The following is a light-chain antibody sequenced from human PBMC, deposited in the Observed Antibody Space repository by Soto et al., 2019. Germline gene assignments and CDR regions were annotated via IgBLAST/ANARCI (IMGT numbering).Light chain of an antibody. CDR1: QSIASY. J-gene: IGKJ1*01. CDR3: QQTRTVPPEWT. CDR2: ATS. Sequence: DIQMTQSPSSLSASVGDRVTITCRASQSIASYLNWYQQKPGKAPRLLIFATSNLQSGVPSRFSGSGSGTHFTLSISSLQPEDRATYYCQQTRTVPPEWTFAKGTK. V-gene: IGKV1-39*01.